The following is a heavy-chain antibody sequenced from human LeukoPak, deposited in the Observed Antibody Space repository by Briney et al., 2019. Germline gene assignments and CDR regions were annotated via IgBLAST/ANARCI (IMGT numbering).Heavy chain of an antibody. CDR1: GFTFSSYA. Sequence: GGSLRLSCAASGFTFSSYAMHWVRQAPGKGLEWVAVISYDGSNNYYADSVKGRFTISRDKSKKTLYLQMNSLRAEDTAVYYCVRETEAYGEWGQGTLVTVSS. CDR3: VRETEAYGE. J-gene: IGHJ4*02. D-gene: IGHD4-17*01. V-gene: IGHV3-30-3*01. CDR2: ISYDGSNN.